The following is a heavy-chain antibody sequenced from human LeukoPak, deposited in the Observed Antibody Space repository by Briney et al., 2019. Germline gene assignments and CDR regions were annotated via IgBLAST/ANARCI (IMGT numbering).Heavy chain of an antibody. D-gene: IGHD1-26*01. CDR1: GFTFSSYW. Sequence: GGSLRLSCAASGFTFSSYWMHWVRQAPGKGLVWVSRINSVGSSTSYADSVKGRFTISRDNAKNTLYLQMNSLRAEDTAVYYCARPEGATLHFDYWGQGTLVTVSS. V-gene: IGHV3-74*01. J-gene: IGHJ4*02. CDR2: INSVGSST. CDR3: ARPEGATLHFDY.